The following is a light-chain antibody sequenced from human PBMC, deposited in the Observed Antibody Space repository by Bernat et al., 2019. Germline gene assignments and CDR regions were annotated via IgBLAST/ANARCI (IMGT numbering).Light chain of an antibody. CDR3: AAWDDSLKAVL. J-gene: IGLJ2*01. Sequence: QSVVTQAPSASGTPGQRVTISCSGSSSNIGSNNVNWYQQLPGTAPKLLIYKSNQRPSGVPDRFSGSKSGTSASLAISGLQSEDEADYHCAAWDDSLKAVLFGGGTRLTVL. CDR2: KSN. CDR1: SSNIGSNN. V-gene: IGLV1-44*01.